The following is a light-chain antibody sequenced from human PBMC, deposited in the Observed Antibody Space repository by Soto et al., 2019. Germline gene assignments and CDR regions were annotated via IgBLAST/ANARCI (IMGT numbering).Light chain of an antibody. CDR1: SRDVGGYNY. Sequence: QSVLTQPASVSGSPGQSITISCTGTSRDVGGYNYVSWYQQHPGNAPKLMIYEVSNRPSGVSNRFSGSKSGNTASLTISGLQAEDEADYYFSSYTSSSTLSYVFGTGTKLTVL. CDR2: EVS. CDR3: SSYTSSSTLSYV. J-gene: IGLJ1*01. V-gene: IGLV2-14*01.